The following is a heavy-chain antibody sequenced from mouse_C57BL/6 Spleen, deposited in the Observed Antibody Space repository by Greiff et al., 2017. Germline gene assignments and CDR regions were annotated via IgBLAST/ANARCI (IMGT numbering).Heavy chain of an antibody. Sequence: QVQLQQPGAELVMPGASVKLSCKASGYTFTSYWMHWVKQRPGQGLEWIGEIDPSDSYTNYNQKFKGKSTLTVDKSSSTAYMQLSSLTSEDSAVYYCERSGAYYSNYFYYAMDYWGQGTSVTVSS. CDR3: ERSGAYYSNYFYYAMDY. CDR2: IDPSDSYT. J-gene: IGHJ4*01. D-gene: IGHD2-5*01. V-gene: IGHV1-69*01. CDR1: GYTFTSYW.